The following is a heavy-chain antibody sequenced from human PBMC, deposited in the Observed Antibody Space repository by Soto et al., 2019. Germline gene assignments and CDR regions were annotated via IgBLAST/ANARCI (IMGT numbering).Heavy chain of an antibody. CDR2: ISSSSSTI. CDR3: AKDRQLWLPLAFES. D-gene: IGHD5-18*01. V-gene: IGHV3-48*01. Sequence: GGSLGLSCAASGFTFSSYSMVWVRQAPGKGLEWVSYISSSSSTIYYADSVKGRFTISRDNSKNTLFLQMNSLRAEDTAVYYCAKDRQLWLPLAFESWGQGALVTVSS. J-gene: IGHJ4*02. CDR1: GFTFSSYS.